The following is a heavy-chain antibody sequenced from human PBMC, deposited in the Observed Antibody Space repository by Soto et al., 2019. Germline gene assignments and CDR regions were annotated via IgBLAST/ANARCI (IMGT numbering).Heavy chain of an antibody. CDR1: GGSISSGGYS. CDR2: IYHSGST. D-gene: IGHD3-22*01. CDR3: ARGDDSSGYSY. Sequence: PSETLSLTCAVSGGSISSGGYSWSWIRQPPGKGLEWIGYIYHSGSTYYNPSLKSRVTISVGRSKNQFSLKLSSVTAADTAVYYCARGDDSSGYSYWGQGTLVTVSS. V-gene: IGHV4-30-2*01. J-gene: IGHJ4*02.